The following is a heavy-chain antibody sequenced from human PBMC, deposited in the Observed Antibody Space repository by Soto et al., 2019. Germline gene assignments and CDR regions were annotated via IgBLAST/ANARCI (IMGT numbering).Heavy chain of an antibody. CDR3: AKNWGYGGNRAYGMDV. V-gene: IGHV3-30*18. CDR1: GFTFSSYG. J-gene: IGHJ6*02. Sequence: GGSLRLSCAASGFTFSSYGMHWVRQAPGKGLEWVAVISYDGGNKYYADSVKGRFTISRDNSKNTLYLQMNSLRAEDTAVYYCAKNWGYGGNRAYGMDVWGQGTTVTVSS. CDR2: ISYDGGNK. D-gene: IGHD1-26*01.